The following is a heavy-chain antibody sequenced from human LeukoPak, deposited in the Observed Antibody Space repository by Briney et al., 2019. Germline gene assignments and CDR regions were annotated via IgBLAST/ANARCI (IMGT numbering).Heavy chain of an antibody. D-gene: IGHD4-17*01. Sequence: PGGSLQISCKGSGYSFTSYWIGWVRQLPGKGLEWMGIIYPGDSDTRYSPSFQGQVTISADKSISTAYLQWSSLKASDTAMYYCAIFLATVTTVVDYWGQGTLVTVSS. CDR3: AIFLATVTTVVDY. CDR2: IYPGDSDT. J-gene: IGHJ4*02. CDR1: GYSFTSYW. V-gene: IGHV5-51*01.